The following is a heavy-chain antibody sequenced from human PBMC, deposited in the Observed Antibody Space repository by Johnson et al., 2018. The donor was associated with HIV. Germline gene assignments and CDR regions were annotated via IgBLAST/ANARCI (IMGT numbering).Heavy chain of an antibody. CDR3: AKGHSSGYPKDAFDL. D-gene: IGHD5-12*01. Sequence: QVHLVESGGGVVQPGRSLRLSCAASGFTFSSYVMHWVRQAPGKGLEWVAFTRYDGSNKYYADSVKGRFTISRDNSKNTLYLQMNSLRTEDTAMYYCAKGHSSGYPKDAFDLWGQGTTVTVSS. J-gene: IGHJ3*01. V-gene: IGHV3-30*02. CDR2: TRYDGSNK. CDR1: GFTFSSYV.